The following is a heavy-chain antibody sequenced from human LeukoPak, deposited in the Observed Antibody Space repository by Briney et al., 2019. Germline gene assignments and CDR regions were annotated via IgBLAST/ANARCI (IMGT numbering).Heavy chain of an antibody. D-gene: IGHD4-23*01. J-gene: IGHJ3*02. CDR1: GVSISSYY. V-gene: IGHV4-59*08. CDR2: IYYSGNN. Sequence: SETLSLTCTVSGVSISSYYWSWIRQPPGKGLEWIGYIYYSGNNKYNPYLKSRLTTSVDTSKNQFSLKLNPVSAADTAVYYCARHDYGGAGDVFDIWGQGTMVTVSS. CDR3: ARHDYGGAGDVFDI.